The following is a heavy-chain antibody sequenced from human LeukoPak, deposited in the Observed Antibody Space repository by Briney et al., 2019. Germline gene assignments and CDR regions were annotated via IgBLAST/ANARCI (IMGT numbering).Heavy chain of an antibody. V-gene: IGHV4-59*01. CDR2: IYYSGST. D-gene: IGHD3-10*01. CDR3: ARETLLWFGELYYYYGMDV. J-gene: IGHJ6*02. CDR1: GGSISSYY. Sequence: KSSETLSLTCTVSGGSISSYYWSWIRQPPGKGLEGIGYIYYSGSTNYNPSLKSRVTISVDTSKNQFSLKLSSVTAADTAVYYCARETLLWFGELYYYYGMDVWGQGTTVTVSS.